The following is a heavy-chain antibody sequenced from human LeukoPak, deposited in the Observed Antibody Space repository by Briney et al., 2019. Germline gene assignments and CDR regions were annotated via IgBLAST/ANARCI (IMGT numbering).Heavy chain of an antibody. D-gene: IGHD6-6*01. V-gene: IGHV4-30-4*01. J-gene: IGHJ4*02. CDR3: ARGTWSSSIDY. CDR2: IYYSGST. Sequence: SETLSLTCTVSGGSICSGDYYWSWIRQPPGKGLEYIGYIYYSGSTYYNPSLKSRITISVDTSKNQFSLKLSSVTAADTAVYYCARGTWSSSIDYWGQGTLVTVSS. CDR1: GGSICSGDYY.